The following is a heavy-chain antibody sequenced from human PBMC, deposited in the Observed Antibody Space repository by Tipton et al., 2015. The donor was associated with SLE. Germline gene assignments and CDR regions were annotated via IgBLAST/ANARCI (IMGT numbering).Heavy chain of an antibody. Sequence: SLRLSCAASGFTFSSYSMNWVRQAPGKGLEWGSSISSSRSYIYYADSVKGRFTIPRDNAKNSLYLQMNSLRAEDTAVYYCARVPGIAAAGGDAFDIWGQGTMVTVSS. V-gene: IGHV3-21*01. J-gene: IGHJ3*02. CDR3: ARVPGIAAAGGDAFDI. D-gene: IGHD6-13*01. CDR2: ISSSRSYI. CDR1: GFTFSSYS.